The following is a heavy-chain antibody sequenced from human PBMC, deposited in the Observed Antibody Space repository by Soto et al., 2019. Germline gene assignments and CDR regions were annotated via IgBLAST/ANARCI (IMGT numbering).Heavy chain of an antibody. CDR1: GFTFSSYW. Sequence: PGGSLRLSCAASGFTFSSYWMHWVRQAPGKGLVWVSRINSDGSSTSYADSVKGRFTISRDNAKNTLYLQMNSLRAEDTAVYYCARDLRYSSGWFYYYYGMDVWGQGTTVTVSS. CDR3: ARDLRYSSGWFYYYYGMDV. CDR2: INSDGSST. D-gene: IGHD6-19*01. V-gene: IGHV3-74*01. J-gene: IGHJ6*02.